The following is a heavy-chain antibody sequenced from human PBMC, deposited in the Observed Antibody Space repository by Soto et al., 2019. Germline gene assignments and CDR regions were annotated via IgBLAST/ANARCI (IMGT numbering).Heavy chain of an antibody. CDR2: VSGRGGST. Sequence: VQLLESGGGLVQPGGSLRLACTASGFTFNHYAMSWVRQAPGKGLEWVSAVSGRGGSTKYADSVKGRFIISRDNSNRTLSLQMDSPRGEDTAVYYCAKDSTVTTSLYFYYYGFDVWGPRTTVTVSS. CDR1: GFTFNHYA. CDR3: AKDSTVTTSLYFYYYGFDV. D-gene: IGHD4-17*01. V-gene: IGHV3-23*01. J-gene: IGHJ6*01.